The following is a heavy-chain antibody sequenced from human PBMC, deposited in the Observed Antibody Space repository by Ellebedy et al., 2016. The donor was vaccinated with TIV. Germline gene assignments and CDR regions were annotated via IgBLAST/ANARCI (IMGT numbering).Heavy chain of an antibody. CDR2: TYGTGRST. Sequence: GESLKISCATSGFTFSTYAMGWVRPTPGKGLEWVSGTYGTGRSTFYADSVKGRFTISSDNSKNTLYLQMNRLRAEDTAIYYCAKDRVGGDGRWVFDLWGQGTMVTVSS. V-gene: IGHV3-23*01. CDR1: GFTFSTYA. J-gene: IGHJ3*01. D-gene: IGHD3-16*01. CDR3: AKDRVGGDGRWVFDL.